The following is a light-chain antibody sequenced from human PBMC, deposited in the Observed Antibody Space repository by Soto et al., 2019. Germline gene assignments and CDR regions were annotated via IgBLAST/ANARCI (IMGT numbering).Light chain of an antibody. V-gene: IGLV4-69*01. CDR2: LDSDGSH. CDR3: QTWGTGIHVV. J-gene: IGLJ2*01. CDR1: SWHSSYA. Sequence: QPVLTQSPSASASLGASVKLTCTLSSWHSSYAIAWHQQQPEKGPRYLMKLDSDGSHTKGDAIPDRFSGSSSGAERYLTISSLQSEDEAYYYCQTWGTGIHVVLGGGTKLPVL.